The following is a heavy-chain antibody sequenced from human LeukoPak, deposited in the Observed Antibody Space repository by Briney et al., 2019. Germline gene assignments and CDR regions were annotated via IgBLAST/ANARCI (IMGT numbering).Heavy chain of an antibody. CDR3: ARAPRYCSSTSCYKGLYYYYGMDV. D-gene: IGHD2-2*02. CDR1: GYTFTSYD. J-gene: IGHJ6*02. CDR2: MNPNSGNT. Sequence: ASVKVSCKASGYTFTSYDINWVRQATGQGLEWMGWMNPNSGNTGYAQKFQGRVIMTRNTSISTAYMELSSLRSEDTAVYYCARAPRYCSSTSCYKGLYYYYGMDVWGQGTTVTVSS. V-gene: IGHV1-8*01.